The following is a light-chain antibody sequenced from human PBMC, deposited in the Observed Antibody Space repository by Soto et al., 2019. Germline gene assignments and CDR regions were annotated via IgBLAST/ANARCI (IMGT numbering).Light chain of an antibody. V-gene: IGLV2-8*01. CDR2: EVS. CDR3: SSYAGSKGV. CDR1: SSDVGGYNY. J-gene: IGLJ2*01. Sequence: QSALTQPPSASGSPGQSVTISCTGTSSDVGGYNYVSWYQQHPGKAPTLMIYEVSKRPSGVPDRFSGSKSGNTASPTVSGLQAEDEADYYCSSYAGSKGVFGGGTQLTVL.